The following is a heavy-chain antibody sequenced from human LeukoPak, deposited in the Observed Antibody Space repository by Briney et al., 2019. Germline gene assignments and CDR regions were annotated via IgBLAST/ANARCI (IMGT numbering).Heavy chain of an antibody. CDR3: ARLGSIAAAGPPDY. J-gene: IGHJ4*02. D-gene: IGHD6-13*01. CDR2: ISTSSSHT. CDR1: GFRFSDYY. Sequence: GGSLRLSCAASGFRFSDYYMSWVRQAPGKGLEWVSYISTSSSHTIYADSVKGRFTISRDNAKNSLSLQVNSLRADDTAVYYCARLGSIAAAGPPDYWGQGTLVTVSS. V-gene: IGHV3-11*06.